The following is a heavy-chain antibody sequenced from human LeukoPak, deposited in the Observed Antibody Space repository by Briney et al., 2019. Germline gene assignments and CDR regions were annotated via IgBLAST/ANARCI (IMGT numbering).Heavy chain of an antibody. CDR1: GFTFGDYA. V-gene: IGHV3-49*04. CDR3: IRVVRSTTYCSGGTCYSGGFDY. Sequence: SLRLSCIGSGFTFGDYAMSWVRQAPGKGLQWVSFISSKAYRGTTEYATSVKGRLTMSRDDSKRIAYLQLNSIRTEDTAVYYCIRVVRSTTYCSGGTCYSGGFDYWGQGTLVTVSS. J-gene: IGHJ4*02. CDR2: ISSKAYRGTT. D-gene: IGHD2-15*01.